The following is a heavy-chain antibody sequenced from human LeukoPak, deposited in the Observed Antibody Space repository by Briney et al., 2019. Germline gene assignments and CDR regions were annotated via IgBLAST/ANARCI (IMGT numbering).Heavy chain of an antibody. CDR3: AREFYQGYFDY. D-gene: IGHD2-2*01. V-gene: IGHV4-38-2*02. Sequence: SETLSLTCTVSGYSISSGYYWGWIRQPPGKGLEWIGSIYHSGSTYYNPSLKSRVTISVDTSKNQFSLKLSSVTAADTAVYYCAREFYQGYFDYWGQGTLVTVSS. CDR2: IYHSGST. CDR1: GYSISSGYY. J-gene: IGHJ4*02.